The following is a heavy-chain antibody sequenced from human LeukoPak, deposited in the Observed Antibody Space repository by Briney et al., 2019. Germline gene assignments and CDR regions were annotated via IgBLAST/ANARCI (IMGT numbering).Heavy chain of an antibody. CDR1: GYTFTGYY. J-gene: IGHJ4*02. CDR3: AREGSSSWYLNFDY. Sequence: GASVKVSCKTSGYTFTGYYMHWVRQAPGQGLEWMGWINPNSGGTNYAQKFQGRVTMTRDTSISTAYMELSRLRSDDTAVYYCAREGSSSWYLNFDYWGQGTLVTVSS. V-gene: IGHV1-2*02. D-gene: IGHD6-13*01. CDR2: INPNSGGT.